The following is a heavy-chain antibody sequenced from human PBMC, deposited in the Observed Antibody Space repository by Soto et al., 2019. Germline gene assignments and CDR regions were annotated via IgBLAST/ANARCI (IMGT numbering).Heavy chain of an antibody. V-gene: IGHV5-51*01. J-gene: IGHJ4*02. CDR1: GYTFTNYW. Sequence: GESLKISCKAIGYTFTNYWIGWVRQTPGKGLEWMGIIFPGDSDTRYNPSFEGQVTVSADESISTAYLQWNTLKASDTAMYYCVRPNFGALTHFDFWGQGTLVTVSS. D-gene: IGHD3-16*01. CDR2: IFPGDSDT. CDR3: VRPNFGALTHFDF.